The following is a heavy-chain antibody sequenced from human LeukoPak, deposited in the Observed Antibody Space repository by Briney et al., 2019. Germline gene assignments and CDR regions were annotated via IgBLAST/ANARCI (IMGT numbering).Heavy chain of an antibody. J-gene: IGHJ4*02. D-gene: IGHD2-2*01. Sequence: PGGSLRLSCAASGFTFSNYAMSWVRQAPGKGLEWVSGISGSGSSTYYADSGKGRFTVSRDNSKNTLYLQTNSLIAKDTAVYYCAKGYCSRTSCYGGSWGQGTLVTVSS. CDR3: AKGYCSRTSCYGGS. V-gene: IGHV3-23*01. CDR2: ISGSGSST. CDR1: GFTFSNYA.